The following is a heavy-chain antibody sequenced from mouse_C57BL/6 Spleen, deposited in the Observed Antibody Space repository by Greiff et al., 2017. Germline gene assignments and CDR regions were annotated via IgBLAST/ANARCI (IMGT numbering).Heavy chain of an antibody. J-gene: IGHJ2*01. V-gene: IGHV5-4*01. D-gene: IGHD4-1*01. CDR1: GFTFSSYA. Sequence: EVQGVESGGGLVKPGGSLKLSCAASGFTFSSYAMSWVRQTPEKRLEWVATISGGGSYTYYPDTVKGRFTISRDNAKNNLYLQMSPLKSEDTAMYYCARDPGGTDYFDYWGQGTTLTVSS. CDR3: ARDPGGTDYFDY. CDR2: ISGGGSYT.